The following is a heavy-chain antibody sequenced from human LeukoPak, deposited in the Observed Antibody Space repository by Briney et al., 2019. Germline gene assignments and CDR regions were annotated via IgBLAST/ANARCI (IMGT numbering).Heavy chain of an antibody. CDR2: INWNGGST. J-gene: IGHJ4*02. CDR1: GFTFDDYG. V-gene: IGHV3-20*04. D-gene: IGHD3-22*01. CDR3: ARDQYYYDSSGYYIYYFDY. Sequence: GSLRLSCAASGFTFDDYGMSWVRQAPGKGLEWVSGINWNGGSTGYADSVKGRFTISRDNAKNSLYLQMNSLRAEDTALYYCARDQYYYDSSGYYIYYFDYWGQGTLVTVSS.